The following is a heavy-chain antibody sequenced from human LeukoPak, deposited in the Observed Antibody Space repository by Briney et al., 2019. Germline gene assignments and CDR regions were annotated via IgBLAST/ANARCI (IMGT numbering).Heavy chain of an antibody. J-gene: IGHJ6*02. CDR3: ALTYYDILTGHGPYYYGMDV. CDR1: AGSFSDYY. Sequence: SETLSLTCAVYAGSFSDYYWSWIRQPPGKGLEWIGEINHSGSTNYNPSLKSRVTISVDTSKNQFSLKLSSVTAADTAVYYCALTYYDILTGHGPYYYGMDVWGQGTTVTVSS. V-gene: IGHV4-34*01. CDR2: INHSGST. D-gene: IGHD3-9*01.